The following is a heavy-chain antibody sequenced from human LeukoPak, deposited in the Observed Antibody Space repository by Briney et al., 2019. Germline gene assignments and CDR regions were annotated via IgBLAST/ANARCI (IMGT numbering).Heavy chain of an antibody. Sequence: PSETLSLTCTVSGGSISSYYWSWIRQPAGKGLEWIGRIYTSGSTNYNPSLKSRVTISVDTSKNQFSLKLSSVTAADTAVYYCARVSAGIPDYYYYMDVWGKGTTVTVSS. CDR2: IYTSGST. V-gene: IGHV4-4*07. D-gene: IGHD6-13*01. CDR3: ARVSAGIPDYYYYMDV. J-gene: IGHJ6*03. CDR1: GGSISSYY.